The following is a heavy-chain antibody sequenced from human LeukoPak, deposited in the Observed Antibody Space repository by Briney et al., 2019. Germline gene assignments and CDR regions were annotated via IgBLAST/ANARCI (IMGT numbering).Heavy chain of an antibody. CDR3: AKGDMGVVVPAAIYFDY. Sequence: GGSLRLSCAASGFTLSSYAMSWVRQAPGKGLEWVSAISGSGGSTYYADSVKGRFTISRDNSKNTLYLQMNSLRAEDTAVYYCAKGDMGVVVPAAIYFDYWGQGTLVTVSS. J-gene: IGHJ4*02. CDR2: ISGSGGST. D-gene: IGHD2-2*02. V-gene: IGHV3-23*01. CDR1: GFTLSSYA.